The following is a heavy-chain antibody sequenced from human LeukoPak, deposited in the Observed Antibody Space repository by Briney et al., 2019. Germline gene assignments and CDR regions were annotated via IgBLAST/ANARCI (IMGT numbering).Heavy chain of an antibody. J-gene: IGHJ3*02. V-gene: IGHV4-59*01. CDR1: GGSIGSYY. Sequence: PSETLSLTCTVSGGSIGSYYCGWVRQPPGEGLEWIGFIYYSGSTNYSHALKSRLNISVDTSKNQLSLKLSSVTAADTAVYYCARDVTGNDAFDIWGQGTMVTVSS. CDR2: IYYSGST. CDR3: ARDVTGNDAFDI. D-gene: IGHD1-20*01.